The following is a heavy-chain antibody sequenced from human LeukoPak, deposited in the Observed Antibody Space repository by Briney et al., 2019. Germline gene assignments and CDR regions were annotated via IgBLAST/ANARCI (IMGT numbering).Heavy chain of an antibody. CDR3: ARDPAYYYGSGSYFT. CDR2: IYYSGST. Sequence: PSETLSLTCTVSGGSLSSSSYYWGWIRQPPGKGLEWIGSIYYSGSTNYNPSLKSRVTISVDTSKNQFSLKLSSVTAADTAVYYCARDPAYYYGSGSYFTWGQGTLVTVSS. CDR1: GGSLSSSSYY. J-gene: IGHJ5*02. D-gene: IGHD3-10*01. V-gene: IGHV4-39*07.